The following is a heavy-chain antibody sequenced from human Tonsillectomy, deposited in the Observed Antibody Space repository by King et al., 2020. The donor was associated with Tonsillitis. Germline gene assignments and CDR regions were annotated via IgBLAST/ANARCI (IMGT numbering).Heavy chain of an antibody. J-gene: IGHJ6*03. CDR2: IWYDGSNK. D-gene: IGHD3-10*01. Sequence: VQLVESGGGVVQPGRSLRLSCAASGFTFSSHGMHWVRQAPGKGLEWVAIIWYDGSNKYYADSVRGRFTISGDNSKNTLYLQMNSLRAEDTAVYFCARQGLGSYYLDVWGKGTTVTVSS. CDR1: GFTFSSHG. V-gene: IGHV3-33*08. CDR3: ARQGLGSYYLDV.